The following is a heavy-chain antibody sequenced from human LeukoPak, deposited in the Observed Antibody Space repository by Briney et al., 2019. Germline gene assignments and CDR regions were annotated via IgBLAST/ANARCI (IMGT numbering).Heavy chain of an antibody. CDR2: IWSDATNQ. V-gene: IGHV3-33*06. J-gene: IGHJ4*02. Sequence: PGGSLRLSCAASGLIFSDYGMHWVRQAPGKGLGWGAVIWSDATNQYYADSVRGRFAISRDDSTSMVYLQMNSLRAEDTAVYFCAKDIQRGFDYTNSLDYWGQGTLVTVSS. CDR3: AKDIQRGFDYTNSLDY. D-gene: IGHD4-11*01. CDR1: GLIFSDYG.